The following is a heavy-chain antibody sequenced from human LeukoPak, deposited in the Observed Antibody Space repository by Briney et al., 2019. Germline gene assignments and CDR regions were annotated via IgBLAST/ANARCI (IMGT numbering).Heavy chain of an antibody. CDR3: TRATQXCSGGSCYDTWFDP. J-gene: IGHJ5*02. V-gene: IGHV3-53*01. Sequence: PGXSLRXSCAASGFTVSSNYMTWVRQAPGKGLEWVSHIYSGGSTYYSDSVKGRFTISRDNSKNTLYFQMNSLRAEDTAVYYCTRATQXCSGGSCYDTWFDPWGQGTLVTVSS. CDR2: IYSGGST. CDR1: GFTVSSNY. D-gene: IGHD2-15*01.